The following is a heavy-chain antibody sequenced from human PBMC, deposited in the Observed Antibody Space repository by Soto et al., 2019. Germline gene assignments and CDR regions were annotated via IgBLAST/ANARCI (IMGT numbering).Heavy chain of an antibody. D-gene: IGHD3-3*01. CDR2: IYYSGST. V-gene: IGHV4-31*02. CDR3: ARGRTGFLEWLYYPS. J-gene: IGHJ4*02. CDR1: VGYY. Sequence: VGYYWSWIRQHPGKGLEWIGYIYYSGSTYYNPSLKSRVTISVDASKNQFSLKLSSVTAADTAVYYCARGRTGFLEWLYYPSWGQGTLVTVSS.